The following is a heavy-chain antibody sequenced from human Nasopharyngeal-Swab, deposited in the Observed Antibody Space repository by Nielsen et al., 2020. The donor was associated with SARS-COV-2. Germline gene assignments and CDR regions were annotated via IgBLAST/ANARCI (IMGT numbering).Heavy chain of an antibody. CDR3: ARDRRISGGTADALDI. CDR2: VYSPGNT. V-gene: IGHV3-53*01. J-gene: IGHJ3*02. D-gene: IGHD2-15*01. Sequence: RQAPGKGLEWVSHVYSPGNTKYADSVRGRFTISRDDAKNTLYLQMNNLRAEDTAVYYCARDRRISGGTADALDIWGQGTMVTVSS.